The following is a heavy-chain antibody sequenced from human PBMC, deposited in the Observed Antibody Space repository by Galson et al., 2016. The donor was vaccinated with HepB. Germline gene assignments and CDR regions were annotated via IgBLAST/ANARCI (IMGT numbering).Heavy chain of an antibody. J-gene: IGHJ5*02. Sequence: ETLSLTCAVSGGSFSGFYWSWIRQPPGKGLEWIGEINHSGVTDYNPSLKSRVTMSVDTSKNQLSLKLNSVTAADAAVYYCARSPSARPLRWFDPWGQGTLVTVSS. CDR2: INHSGVT. D-gene: IGHD6-6*01. CDR1: GGSFSGFY. V-gene: IGHV4-34*01. CDR3: ARSPSARPLRWFDP.